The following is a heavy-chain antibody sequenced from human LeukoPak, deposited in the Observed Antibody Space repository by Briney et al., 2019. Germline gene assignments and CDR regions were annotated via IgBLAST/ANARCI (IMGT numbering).Heavy chain of an antibody. Sequence: SVKVSCKASGGTFSSYAISWVRQAPGQGLEWMGGIIPIFGTANYAQKFQGRVTITADESTSTAYMELSSLRSEDTAVYYCARDLGKVRGAHPFDPWGQGTLVTVSS. CDR3: ARDLGKVRGAHPFDP. J-gene: IGHJ5*02. V-gene: IGHV1-69*01. D-gene: IGHD3-10*01. CDR1: GGTFSSYA. CDR2: IIPIFGTA.